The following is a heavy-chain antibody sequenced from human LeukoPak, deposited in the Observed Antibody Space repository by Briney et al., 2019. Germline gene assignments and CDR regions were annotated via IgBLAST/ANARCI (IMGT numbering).Heavy chain of an antibody. V-gene: IGHV4-30-2*01. CDR3: ASGGYSYGFDY. J-gene: IGHJ4*02. CDR2: IYHNGNT. Sequence: PSETLSLTYAVSGGSFSSGGYSWSWIRQPPGKGLEWIGYIYHNGNTYYSPSLKSRVTISVDRSKNQLSLKLSSVTAADTAMYYCASGGYSYGFDYWGQGTLVTVSS. CDR1: GGSFSSGGYS. D-gene: IGHD5-18*01.